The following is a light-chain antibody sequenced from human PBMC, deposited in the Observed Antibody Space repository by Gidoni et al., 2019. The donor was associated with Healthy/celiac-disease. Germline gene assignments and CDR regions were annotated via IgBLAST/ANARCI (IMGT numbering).Light chain of an antibody. Sequence: EIVLPQSPATLSLSPGERATLSCRASQSVSSYLAWYQQKPGQDPRLLIYDASNRATGIPARFSGSGSGTDFTLTISSLEPEDFAVYYCQQRSNWPPTWTFGQGTKVEIK. J-gene: IGKJ1*01. V-gene: IGKV3-11*01. CDR3: QQRSNWPPTWT. CDR1: QSVSSY. CDR2: DAS.